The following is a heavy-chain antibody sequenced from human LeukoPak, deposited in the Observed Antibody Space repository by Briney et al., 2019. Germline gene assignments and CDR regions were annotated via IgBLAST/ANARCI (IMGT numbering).Heavy chain of an antibody. Sequence: SETLSLTCTVSGGSISSSSYYWGWIRQPPGKGLEWIGSIYYSGSTYYNPSLKSRVTISVDTSKNQFSLKLSSVTAADTAVYYCATAPQWLQHRGWFDPWGQGTLVTVSS. CDR1: GGSISSSSYY. CDR2: IYYSGST. J-gene: IGHJ5*02. D-gene: IGHD5-24*01. CDR3: ATAPQWLQHRGWFDP. V-gene: IGHV4-39*07.